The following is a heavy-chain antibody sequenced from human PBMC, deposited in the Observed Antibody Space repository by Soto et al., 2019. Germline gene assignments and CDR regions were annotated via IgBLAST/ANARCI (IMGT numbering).Heavy chain of an antibody. Sequence: PVESQTISGKVSGYSFTSYWISWVRQIPGKGLEWMGRIDPSYSYTNYSPSFQGHVTISADKSISTAYLQWSSLKASDTAMYYCAREGGSGRDSMDVWGQGTTVTVSS. J-gene: IGHJ6*02. CDR3: AREGGSGRDSMDV. V-gene: IGHV5-10-1*01. CDR1: GYSFTSYW. D-gene: IGHD6-19*01. CDR2: IDPSYSYT.